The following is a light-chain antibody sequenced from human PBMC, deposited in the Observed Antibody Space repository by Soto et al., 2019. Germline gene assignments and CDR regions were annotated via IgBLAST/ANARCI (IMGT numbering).Light chain of an antibody. CDR2: GAS. J-gene: IGKJ4*01. V-gene: IGKV3-15*01. CDR1: QSVSSN. Sequence: EIVMTQSPATLSVSPGERATLSCRASQSVSSNLAWYQQKPGQAPRLLIYGASTRATGIPARFSGSGSGTEFTLTINSLQSEDFAGYYCQQYNNWPPLTFGGGTKVEIK. CDR3: QQYNNWPPLT.